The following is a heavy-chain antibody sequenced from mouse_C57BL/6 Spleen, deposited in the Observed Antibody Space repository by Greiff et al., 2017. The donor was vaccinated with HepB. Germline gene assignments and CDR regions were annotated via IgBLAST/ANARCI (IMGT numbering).Heavy chain of an antibody. CDR1: GFTFSSYA. J-gene: IGHJ4*01. CDR3: ARGYSTDYAMDY. V-gene: IGHV5-4*01. Sequence: EVQRVESGGGLVKPGGSLKLSCAVSGFTFSSYAMSWVRQTPEKRLEWVATISDGGSYTYYPDNVKGRFTISRDNAKNNLYLQMSHLKSEDTAMYYCARGYSTDYAMDYWGQGTSVTVSS. D-gene: IGHD2-5*01. CDR2: ISDGGSYT.